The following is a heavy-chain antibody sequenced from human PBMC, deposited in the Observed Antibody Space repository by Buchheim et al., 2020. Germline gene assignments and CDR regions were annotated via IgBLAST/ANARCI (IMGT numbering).Heavy chain of an antibody. CDR2: IWYDGSNK. CDR3: ARRDSSRGMDV. Sequence: QVQVVESGGGVVQPGKSLRLSCVASGFTFSNFGMHWVRQAPGKGLEWVAVIWYDGSNKYYADSVKGRFAISRDNSKNTLYLQMNSLRPEDTAVYYCARRDSSRGMDVWGQGTT. J-gene: IGHJ6*02. V-gene: IGHV3-33*01. D-gene: IGHD3-22*01. CDR1: GFTFSNFG.